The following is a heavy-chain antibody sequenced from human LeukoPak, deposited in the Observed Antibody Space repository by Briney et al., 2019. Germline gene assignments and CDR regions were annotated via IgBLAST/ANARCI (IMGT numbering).Heavy chain of an antibody. V-gene: IGHV3-7*01. J-gene: IGHJ4*02. Sequence: PGGSLRLSCAASGFTFSSYWMSWVRQAPGKGLEWVANIKQDGSEKYYVDSVKGRFTISRDNAKNSLYLQMNSLRAEDTAVYYCAREHDVEVATVNYFDYWGQGTLVTVSS. D-gene: IGHD5-24*01. CDR3: AREHDVEVATVNYFDY. CDR1: GFTFSSYW. CDR2: IKQDGSEK.